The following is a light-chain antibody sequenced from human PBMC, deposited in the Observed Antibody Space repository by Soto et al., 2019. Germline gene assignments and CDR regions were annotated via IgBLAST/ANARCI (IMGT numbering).Light chain of an antibody. CDR3: QQSFNTPRT. CDR1: QSISMY. CDR2: AAS. J-gene: IGKJ4*01. Sequence: DIQMTQSPSSLSASVGDRVTITCRASQSISMYLNWYQQKPGKAPKLLIYAASSLQSGVPSRFSGSGYGTDFTLTISSLQPEDFATYYCQQSFNTPRTFGGGTKVEIK. V-gene: IGKV1-39*01.